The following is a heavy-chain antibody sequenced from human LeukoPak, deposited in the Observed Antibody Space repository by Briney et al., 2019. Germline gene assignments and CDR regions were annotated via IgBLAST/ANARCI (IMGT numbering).Heavy chain of an antibody. D-gene: IGHD3-10*01. CDR1: GFTFDAYA. CDR3: AKSIDYYGSGSYLIV. V-gene: IGHV3-9*01. Sequence: GGSLRLSCAASGFTFDAYAMHWVRQAPGKGLEWVSGISWNSGSIGYADSVKGRFTISRDNAKNSLYLQMNSLRAEDTALYYCAKSIDYYGSGSYLIVWGQGTTVTVSS. J-gene: IGHJ6*02. CDR2: ISWNSGSI.